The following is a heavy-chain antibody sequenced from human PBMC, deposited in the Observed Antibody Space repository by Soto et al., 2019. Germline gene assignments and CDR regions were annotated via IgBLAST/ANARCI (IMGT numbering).Heavy chain of an antibody. V-gene: IGHV1-2*02. Sequence: QVHLVQSGAEVKQPGASVKVSCKASGYTFSVYHMHWVRQAPGQGLEWMGWVNPNSGGTNYAQSFEGRVTMTRDTSINTAYRELSRLTSDYTAVYYCAKELQRGMDDWGQGTTVTVSS. D-gene: IGHD4-4*01. CDR2: VNPNSGGT. CDR3: AKELQRGMDD. J-gene: IGHJ6*02. CDR1: GYTFSVYH.